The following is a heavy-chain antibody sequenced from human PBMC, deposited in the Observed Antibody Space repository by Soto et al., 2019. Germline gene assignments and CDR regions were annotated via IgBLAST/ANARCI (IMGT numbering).Heavy chain of an antibody. CDR1: GFTFSSYA. D-gene: IGHD3-16*01. CDR2: ISGSGSPT. J-gene: IGHJ5*02. V-gene: IGHV3-23*01. CDR3: ARDEMGDGYSWGNWFDP. Sequence: GGSLRLSCAASGFTFSSYAMTWVRQAPGRGLEWVSAISGSGSPTYYADSVKGRFTISRDNSKNTLYLQMNSLRADDTAVYYCARDEMGDGYSWGNWFDPWGQGTLVTVSS.